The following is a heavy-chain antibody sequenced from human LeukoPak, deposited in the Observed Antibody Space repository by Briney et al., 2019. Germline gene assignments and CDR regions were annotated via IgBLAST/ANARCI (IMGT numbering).Heavy chain of an antibody. J-gene: IGHJ4*02. Sequence: SETLSLTCTVSGGSVSSNSYFWGWIRQPPGKGLEWIGYIYYSGSTNYNPSLKSRVTISVNSSKNQFSLKLSSVTAADTAVYYCARTDSGSAIDYWGQGTLVTVSS. V-gene: IGHV4-61*01. CDR3: ARTDSGSAIDY. D-gene: IGHD1-26*01. CDR1: GGSVSSNSYF. CDR2: IYYSGST.